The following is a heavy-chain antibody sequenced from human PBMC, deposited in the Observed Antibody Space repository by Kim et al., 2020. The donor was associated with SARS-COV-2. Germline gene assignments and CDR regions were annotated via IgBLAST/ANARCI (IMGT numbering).Heavy chain of an antibody. CDR2: ISGSGGST. D-gene: IGHD3-22*01. J-gene: IGHJ4*02. CDR1: GFTFSSYA. Sequence: GGSLRLSCAASGFTFSSYAMSWVRQAPGKGLEWVSAISGSGGSTYYADSVKGRFTISRDNSKNTMYLQMNSLRAEYTAVYYCAKDLTYYYDSSGIHYFDYWGQGTLGTVSS. V-gene: IGHV3-23*01. CDR3: AKDLTYYYDSSGIHYFDY.